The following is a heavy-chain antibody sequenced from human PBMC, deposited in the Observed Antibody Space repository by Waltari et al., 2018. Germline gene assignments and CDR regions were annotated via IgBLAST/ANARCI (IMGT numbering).Heavy chain of an antibody. CDR2: LKSKAEGGKT. CDR3: TTEGGRTWPMY. V-gene: IGHV3-15*01. CDR1: GFTFANAW. Sequence: EVQLVESGGGLVKHGDSLRLSCVASGFTFANAWINWVRQAPGKGGEGVVHLKSKAEGGKTDYAAPVKGRCAISRDYSKDTAYLQMNSLKTEDTAMYFCTTEGGRTWPMYWGQGTLVTVSS. J-gene: IGHJ4*02. D-gene: IGHD2-2*01.